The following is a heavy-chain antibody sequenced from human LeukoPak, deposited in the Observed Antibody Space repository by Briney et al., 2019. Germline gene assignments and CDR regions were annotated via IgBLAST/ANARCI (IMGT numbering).Heavy chain of an antibody. CDR2: LTGSGAGT. CDR1: GFTVSSNY. CDR3: AKDAQARLWLPRCSFDS. V-gene: IGHV3-23*01. J-gene: IGHJ4*02. Sequence: PGGSLRLSCAASGFTVSSNYMGWVRQAPGKGLEWVSVLTGSGAGTYYADSVKGRFTISRDNSKNTLYLQMDSLRANDTAVYFCAKDAQARLWLPRCSFDSWGRGTLVTVSS. D-gene: IGHD6-19*01.